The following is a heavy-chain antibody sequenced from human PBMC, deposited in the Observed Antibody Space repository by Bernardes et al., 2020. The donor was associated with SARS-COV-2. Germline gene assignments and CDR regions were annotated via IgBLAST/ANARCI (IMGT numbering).Heavy chain of an antibody. CDR3: ARGGVYDYGDYENFDY. CDR1: GYTFTSYD. D-gene: IGHD4-17*01. CDR2: MNPNSGNT. Sequence: ASVKVSCKASGYTFTSYDINWVRQATGQGLEWMGWMNPNSGNTGYAQKFQGRVTMTRNTSISTAYMELSSLRSEDTAVYYCARGGVYDYGDYENFDYWGQGTLVTVSS. V-gene: IGHV1-8*01. J-gene: IGHJ4*02.